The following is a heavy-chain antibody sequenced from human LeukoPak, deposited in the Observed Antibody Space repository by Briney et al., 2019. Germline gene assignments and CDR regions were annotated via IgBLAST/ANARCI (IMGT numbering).Heavy chain of an antibody. CDR1: GASISSYV. J-gene: IGHJ4*02. CDR3: AGEWGRRGFGSQIDS. CDR2: ISDSGRT. V-gene: IGHV4-59*01. Sequence: SETLSLPCIVSGASISSYVWSWIRQPPGKELEWIGYISDSGRTNYNATLKSRVTISVDPSQKQVSLKLRSVTAADTAVYFCAGEWGRRGFGSQIDSWGQGTVVTVSS. D-gene: IGHD3-10*01.